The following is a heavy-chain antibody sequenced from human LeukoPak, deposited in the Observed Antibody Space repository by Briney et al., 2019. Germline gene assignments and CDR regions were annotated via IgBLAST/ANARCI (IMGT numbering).Heavy chain of an antibody. J-gene: IGHJ4*02. CDR3: ARGYTYGVDF. Sequence: GGSRRFSFPAPGFTFSNYYLSWIRQAPGKGRDWVSFISGSTTTIYYADSVKGRFTISRDNAKNSLFLQMNTLRAEDTAVYYCARGYTYGVDFWGQGTLVTVSS. D-gene: IGHD5-18*01. CDR2: ISGSTTTI. CDR1: GFTFSNYY. V-gene: IGHV3-11*01.